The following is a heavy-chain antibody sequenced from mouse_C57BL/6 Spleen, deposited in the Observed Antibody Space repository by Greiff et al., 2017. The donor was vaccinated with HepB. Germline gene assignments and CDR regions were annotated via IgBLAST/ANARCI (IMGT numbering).Heavy chain of an antibody. CDR1: GYAFTNYL. V-gene: IGHV1-54*01. CDR2: INPGSGGT. J-gene: IGHJ4*01. D-gene: IGHD2-1*01. CDR3: ARGGGNDAMDY. Sequence: QVQLKQSGAELVRPGTSVKVSCKASGYAFTNYLIEWVKQRPGQGLEWIGVINPGSGGTNYNEKFKGKATLTADKSSSTAYMQLSSLTSEDSAVYFCARGGGNDAMDYWGQGTSVTVSS.